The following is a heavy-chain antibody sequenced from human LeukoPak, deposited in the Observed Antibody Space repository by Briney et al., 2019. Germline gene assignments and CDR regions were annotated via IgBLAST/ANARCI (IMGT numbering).Heavy chain of an antibody. CDR3: AKVRDGYGAYDY. CDR1: GFTFSSYS. CDR2: ISSSSSTI. J-gene: IGHJ4*02. V-gene: IGHV3-48*01. Sequence: GGSLRLSCAASGFTFSSYSMNWVRQAPGKGLEWVSYISSSSSTIYYADSVKGRFTISGDNGKNLLYLQMNSLRAEDTAVYYCAKVRDGYGAYDYWGQGTLVTVSS. D-gene: IGHD5-24*01.